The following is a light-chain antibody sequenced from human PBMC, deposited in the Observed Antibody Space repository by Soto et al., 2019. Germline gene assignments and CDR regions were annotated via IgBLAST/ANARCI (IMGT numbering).Light chain of an antibody. J-gene: IGKJ3*01. V-gene: IGKV3-11*01. CDR2: DAS. CDR3: HQRSNWPPFT. Sequence: TQSPSSVSASVGDRVTITCRASQGVSTWLAWYQQKPGQAPRLLIYDASNRATGIPARFSGSGSGTDFTLTISSLEPEDFAVYYCHQRSNWPPFTFGPGTKVDIK. CDR1: QGVSTW.